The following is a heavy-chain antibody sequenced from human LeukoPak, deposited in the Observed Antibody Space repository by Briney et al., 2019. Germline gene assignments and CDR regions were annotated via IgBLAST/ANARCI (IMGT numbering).Heavy chain of an antibody. Sequence: ASVKVSCKASGYSFTTNGIIWVRQAPGQGLEWMGRINPYNGNTNYAQRLQGRVTMTTDTSTSTAYMELRSLGFDDTAVYYCARDLPAYTGYETHDYWGQGTLVTVSS. D-gene: IGHD5-12*01. J-gene: IGHJ4*02. CDR3: ARDLPAYTGYETHDY. CDR1: GYSFTTNG. CDR2: INPYNGNT. V-gene: IGHV1-18*04.